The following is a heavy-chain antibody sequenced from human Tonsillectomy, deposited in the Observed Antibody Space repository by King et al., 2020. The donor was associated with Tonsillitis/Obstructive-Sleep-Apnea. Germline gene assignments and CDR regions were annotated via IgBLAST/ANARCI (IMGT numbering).Heavy chain of an antibody. J-gene: IGHJ2*01. V-gene: IGHV4-59*08. Sequence: QLQESGPGLVKPSETLSLTCTVSGGSISSYYWSWIRQPPGKGLEWIGYIYYSGSTNYNPSLKSRVTISVDTSKNQFSLKLSSVTAADTAVYYCARRGYYDSSGPGPTNWYFDLWGRGTLVTVSS. D-gene: IGHD3-22*01. CDR2: IYYSGST. CDR3: ARRGYYDSSGPGPTNWYFDL. CDR1: GGSISSYY.